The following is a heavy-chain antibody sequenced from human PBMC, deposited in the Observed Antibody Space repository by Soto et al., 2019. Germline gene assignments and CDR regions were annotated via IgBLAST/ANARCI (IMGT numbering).Heavy chain of an antibody. CDR2: IIPIFGTA. Sequence: SVKVSCKSSGRTFSSYAISWVRQPPGQGLEWMGGIIPIFGTANYAQNFQGRVTMTTDVCTSTAYMELSSVRSEDPGVYGCARDEVRDGYKVFEYWRKGSLGTVAS. CDR1: GRTFSSYA. V-gene: IGHV1-69*05. J-gene: IGHJ4*02. CDR3: ARDEVRDGYKVFEY. D-gene: IGHD5-12*01.